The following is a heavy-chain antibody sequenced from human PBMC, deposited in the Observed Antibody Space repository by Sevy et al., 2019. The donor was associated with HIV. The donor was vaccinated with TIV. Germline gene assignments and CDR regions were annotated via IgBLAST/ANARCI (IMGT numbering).Heavy chain of an antibody. CDR1: GGTFSSYA. J-gene: IGHJ6*02. V-gene: IGHV1-69*13. Sequence: ASVNVSCKASGGTFSSYAISWVRQAPGQGLEWMGGIIPIFGTANYAQKFQGRVTITADESTSTAYMELSSLRSEDTAVYYCARPDFWSGYYQDYYYYGMDVWGQGTTVTVSS. D-gene: IGHD3-3*01. CDR2: IIPIFGTA. CDR3: ARPDFWSGYYQDYYYYGMDV.